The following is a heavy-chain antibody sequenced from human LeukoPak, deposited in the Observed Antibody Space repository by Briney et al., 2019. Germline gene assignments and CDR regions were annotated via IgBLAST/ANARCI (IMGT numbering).Heavy chain of an antibody. D-gene: IGHD6-19*01. Sequence: GGSLRLSCAASGFTVSSNYMSWVRQAPGKGLEWVSVIYSGGSTYYADSVKGRFTISRDNSKNTLYLQMNSLRAEDTAVYYCARDRHSGWYRGGFDYWGQGTLVTVSS. V-gene: IGHV3-53*01. CDR3: ARDRHSGWYRGGFDY. J-gene: IGHJ4*02. CDR1: GFTVSSNY. CDR2: IYSGGST.